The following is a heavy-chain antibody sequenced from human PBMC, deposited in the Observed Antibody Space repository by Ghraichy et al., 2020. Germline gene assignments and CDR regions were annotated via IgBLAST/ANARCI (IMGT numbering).Heavy chain of an antibody. CDR1: GGSISSSSYY. CDR2: IYYSGST. D-gene: IGHD1-7*01. V-gene: IGHV4-39*01. CDR3: ARVNLGTTYADWYFDL. J-gene: IGHJ2*01. Sequence: SETLSLTCTVSGGSISSSSYYWGWIRQPPGEGLEWIGSIYYSGSTYYNPSLKSRVTISVDTSKNQFSVKLSSVTAADTAVYYCARVNLGTTYADWYFDLWGRGTLV.